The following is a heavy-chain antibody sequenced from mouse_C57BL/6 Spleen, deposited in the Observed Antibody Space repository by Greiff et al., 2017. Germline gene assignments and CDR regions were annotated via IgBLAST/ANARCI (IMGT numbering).Heavy chain of an antibody. Sequence: EVKLMESGEGLVKPGGSLKLSCAASGFTFSSYAMSWVRQTPGQSLEWVGYISSGGGYIYYADTVKGRYTMARDNARNTLYLQMSSLKSEDTAMYDCARGYGNDVRYAMDYWGQGTSVTVSS. J-gene: IGHJ4*01. CDR3: ARGYGNDVRYAMDY. CDR2: ISSGGGYI. V-gene: IGHV5S21*01. CDR1: GFTFSSYA. D-gene: IGHD2-2*01.